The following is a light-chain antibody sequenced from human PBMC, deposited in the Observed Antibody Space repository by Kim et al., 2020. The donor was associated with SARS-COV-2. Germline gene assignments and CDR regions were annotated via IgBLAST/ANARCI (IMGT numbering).Light chain of an antibody. CDR3: QQSYSMPPIT. Sequence: DIQMTQSPSSLSASVGDRVTITCRASQSISSYLNWYQQKPGKAPKLLIYAASSLQGGVPSRFSGSGSGTDFTLTISSLQPEDFATYYCQQSYSMPPITFGQGTRLEIK. V-gene: IGKV1-39*01. CDR2: AAS. CDR1: QSISSY. J-gene: IGKJ5*01.